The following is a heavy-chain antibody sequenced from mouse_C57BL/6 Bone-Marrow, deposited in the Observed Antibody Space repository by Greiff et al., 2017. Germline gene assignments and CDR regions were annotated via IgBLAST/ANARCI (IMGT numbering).Heavy chain of an antibody. Sequence: VQRVESGPELVRPGASVKISCKAPGYTFTSHWMQWVRQRPGQGLEWIGEIFPGSGSTYYNEKFKGKATLTVDTSSSTAYMQLSSLTSEDSAVYFCARSAYYGSSSYYYAMDYWGQGTSVTVSS. CDR1: GYTFTSHW. CDR2: IFPGSGST. J-gene: IGHJ4*01. D-gene: IGHD1-1*01. CDR3: ARSAYYGSSSYYYAMDY. V-gene: IGHV1-56*01.